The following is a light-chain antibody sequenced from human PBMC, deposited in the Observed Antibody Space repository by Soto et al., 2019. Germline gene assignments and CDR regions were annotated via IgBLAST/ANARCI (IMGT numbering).Light chain of an antibody. J-gene: IGLJ3*02. CDR3: AAWDDSLNAGV. CDR2: SHD. V-gene: IGLV1-44*01. Sequence: QSVVTQPPSASQTPGQRVTISCSGSRSNVGRNSVSWYQHVPGTAPKLLIYSHDQRPSGVPARISASRSGTAASLAISGPRSEDEAFYYCAAWDDSLNAGVFGGGTKLTVL. CDR1: RSNVGRNS.